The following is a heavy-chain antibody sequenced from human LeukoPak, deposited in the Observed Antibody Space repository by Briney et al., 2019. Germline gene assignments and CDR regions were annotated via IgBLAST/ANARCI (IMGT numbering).Heavy chain of an antibody. CDR2: IWYDGSTK. CDR1: GFTFSSYG. V-gene: IGHV3-33*06. CDR3: AKALATSIAVAGTPIDY. J-gene: IGHJ4*02. D-gene: IGHD6-19*01. Sequence: GGSLRLSCAASGFTFSSYGMHWGRQAPGKRLEWVAVIWYDGSTKYYADSVKGRFTISIDNSKNTLYLQMNSLRAEDTAVYYCAKALATSIAVAGTPIDYWGQGTLVTVSS.